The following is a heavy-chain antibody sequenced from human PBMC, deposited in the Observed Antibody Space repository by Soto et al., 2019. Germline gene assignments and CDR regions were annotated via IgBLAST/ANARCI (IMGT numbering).Heavy chain of an antibody. CDR2: ISYDGSNK. CDR3: AKLYSSGHDAFDI. J-gene: IGHJ3*02. Sequence: LRLSCAASGFTFSSYGMHWVRQAPGKGLEWVAVISYDGSNKYYADSVKGRFTISRDNSKNTLYLQMNSLRAGDTAVYYCAKLYSSGHDAFDIWGQGTMVTVSS. D-gene: IGHD6-19*01. V-gene: IGHV3-30*18. CDR1: GFTFSSYG.